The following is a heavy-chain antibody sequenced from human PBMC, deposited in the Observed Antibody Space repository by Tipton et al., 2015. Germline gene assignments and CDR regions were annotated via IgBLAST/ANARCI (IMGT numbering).Heavy chain of an antibody. Sequence: TLSLTCTVSGGSISSYYWSWIRQPPGKGLEWIGYIYYSGSTNYTPSLKSRVTISVDTSDNQFSLKLSSVTAADTAVYYCARQGTVVVIGMSHYYYYGMDVWGQGTTVTVSS. CDR2: IYYSGST. CDR1: GGSISSYY. D-gene: IGHD2-21*01. CDR3: ARQGTVVVIGMSHYYYYGMDV. J-gene: IGHJ6*02. V-gene: IGHV4-59*08.